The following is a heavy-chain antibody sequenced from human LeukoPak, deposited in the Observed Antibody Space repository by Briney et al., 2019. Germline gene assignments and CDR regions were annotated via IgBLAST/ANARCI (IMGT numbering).Heavy chain of an antibody. CDR3: VSFYETY. CDR2: IKSDGSWT. Sequence: PGGSLRLSCAASGFSFSTQRMHWVRQVPGKGLVWVSHIKSDGSWTSYADSVKGRFTISKDNAKNTVYLQMNSLRAEDTAVYYCVSFYETYWGRGTLVTVSS. V-gene: IGHV3-74*01. CDR1: GFSFSTQR. J-gene: IGHJ4*02. D-gene: IGHD2/OR15-2a*01.